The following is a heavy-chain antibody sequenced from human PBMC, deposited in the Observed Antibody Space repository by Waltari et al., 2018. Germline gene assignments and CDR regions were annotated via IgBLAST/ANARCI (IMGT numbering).Heavy chain of an antibody. J-gene: IGHJ3*02. V-gene: IGHV4-59*01. Sequence: QVQLQESGPRLVKSSETLSLTCTVSGGPINSYYWNWLRQPPGKGLEWIGYIYYSGSTNYKPSLKSRVTILLDTSKNQFSLKLSSVTAADTAIYYCARDRGTWIQPHDAFDIWGQGTMVIVSS. CDR3: ARDRGTWIQPHDAFDI. D-gene: IGHD5-18*01. CDR2: IYYSGST. CDR1: GGPINSYY.